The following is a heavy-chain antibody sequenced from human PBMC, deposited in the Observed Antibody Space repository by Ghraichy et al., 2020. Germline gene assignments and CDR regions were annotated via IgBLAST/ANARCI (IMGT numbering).Heavy chain of an antibody. D-gene: IGHD3-10*01. CDR1: GFTFSSYE. V-gene: IGHV3-48*03. Sequence: LSLTCAASGFTFSSYEMNWVRQAPGKGLEWVSYISSSGSTIYYADSVKGRFTISRDNAKNSLYLQMNSLRAEDTAVYYCARDTYYYGSGSSTDAFDIWGQGTMVTVSS. CDR3: ARDTYYYGSGSSTDAFDI. J-gene: IGHJ3*02. CDR2: ISSSGSTI.